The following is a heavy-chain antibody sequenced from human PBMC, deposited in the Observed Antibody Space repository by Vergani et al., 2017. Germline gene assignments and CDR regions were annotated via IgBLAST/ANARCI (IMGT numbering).Heavy chain of an antibody. CDR2: IYPGDSDT. J-gene: IGHJ3*02. Sequence: EVQLVQSGAEVKKPGESLKISCKGSGYSFTSYWIGWVRQMPGKGLEWMGIIYPGDSDTRYSPSFQGQVTISADKSISTAYLQWSSLKASDTAVYYCARRQVPAAMGRIGDAFDIWGQGTMVTVSS. D-gene: IGHD2-2*01. CDR3: ARRQVPAAMGRIGDAFDI. CDR1: GYSFTSYW. V-gene: IGHV5-51*01.